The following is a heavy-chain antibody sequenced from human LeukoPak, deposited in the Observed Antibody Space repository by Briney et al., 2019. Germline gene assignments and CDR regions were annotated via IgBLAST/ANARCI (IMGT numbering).Heavy chain of an antibody. Sequence: SETLSLTCTVSGGSISSGSYYWSWIRQPAGKGLVWIGRIYTSGSTNYNPSLKSRVTISVDTSKNQFSLKLSSVTAADTAVYYCARYIRTSRRAFDIWGQGTMVTVSS. J-gene: IGHJ3*02. CDR3: ARYIRTSRRAFDI. V-gene: IGHV4-61*02. D-gene: IGHD1-14*01. CDR2: IYTSGST. CDR1: GGSISSGSYY.